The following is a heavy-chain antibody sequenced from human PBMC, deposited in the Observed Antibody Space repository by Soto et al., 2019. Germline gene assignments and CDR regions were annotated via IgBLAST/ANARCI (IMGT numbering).Heavy chain of an antibody. CDR3: ARDKYYDFWSGYLAP. CDR1: GFTFSSYA. Sequence: EVQLVESGGGLVQPGGSLRLSCAASGFTFSSYAMHWVRQAPGKGLEYVSAISSNGGSTYYANSVKGRFTISRDNSKNTLYLQMGSLRAEDMAVYYCARDKYYDFWSGYLAPWGQGTLVTVSS. V-gene: IGHV3-64*01. CDR2: ISSNGGST. D-gene: IGHD3-3*01. J-gene: IGHJ5*02.